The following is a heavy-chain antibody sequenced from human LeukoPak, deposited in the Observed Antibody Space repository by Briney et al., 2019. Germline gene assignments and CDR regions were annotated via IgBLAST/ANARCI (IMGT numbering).Heavy chain of an antibody. Sequence: GGSLRLSCAASGFTFSDYYMSWIRQAPGKGLEWVSYISSSGSTIYYADSVKGRFTISRDNAKSSLYLQMNSLRAEDTAVYYCASGADIVVVPAAGFDPWGQGTLVTVSS. D-gene: IGHD2-2*01. V-gene: IGHV3-11*01. CDR3: ASGADIVVVPAAGFDP. CDR2: ISSSGSTI. CDR1: GFTFSDYY. J-gene: IGHJ5*02.